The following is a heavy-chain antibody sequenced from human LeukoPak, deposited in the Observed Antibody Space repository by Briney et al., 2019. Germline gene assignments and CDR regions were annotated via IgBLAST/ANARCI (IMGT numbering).Heavy chain of an antibody. Sequence: GGSLRLSCEGSGFTFSSYDMHWVRQATGKGLEWVSALGTAGDTYYPGSVKGRFTISRENAKNSLYLQMNSLRAGDTAVYYCARGQWIAAAGFFFGPKNGMDVWGQGTTVTVSS. D-gene: IGHD6-13*01. CDR1: GFTFSSYD. CDR3: ARGQWIAAAGFFFGPKNGMDV. J-gene: IGHJ6*02. V-gene: IGHV3-13*01. CDR2: LGTAGDT.